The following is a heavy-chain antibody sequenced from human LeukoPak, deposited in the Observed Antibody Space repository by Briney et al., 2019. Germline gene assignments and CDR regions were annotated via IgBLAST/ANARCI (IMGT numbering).Heavy chain of an antibody. Sequence: SSVRVSCKASGGTFSSYAISWVRQAPGQGLEWIGEIIPIFGTANYAQKFQGRVTITTDESTSTAYMELSSLRSEDTAVYYCASLQYSSSWYYFDYWGQGTLVTVSS. V-gene: IGHV1-69*05. D-gene: IGHD6-13*01. CDR1: GGTFSSYA. J-gene: IGHJ4*02. CDR2: IIPIFGTA. CDR3: ASLQYSSSWYYFDY.